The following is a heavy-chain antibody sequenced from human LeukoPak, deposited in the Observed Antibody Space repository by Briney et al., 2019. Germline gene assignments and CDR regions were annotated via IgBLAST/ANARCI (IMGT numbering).Heavy chain of an antibody. J-gene: IGHJ4*02. CDR1: GYSFTAFY. D-gene: IGHD5/OR15-5a*01. CDR3: ARSIYGDS. CDR2: IHPRRGDT. V-gene: IGHV1-2*02. Sequence: GASVRVSCKTSGYSFTAFYIHWVRQAPGQGLEWMGWIHPRRGDTNYAQKLQGRVTMTTDTSTSTAYMELRSLRSDDTAVYYCARSIYGDSWGQGTLVTVSS.